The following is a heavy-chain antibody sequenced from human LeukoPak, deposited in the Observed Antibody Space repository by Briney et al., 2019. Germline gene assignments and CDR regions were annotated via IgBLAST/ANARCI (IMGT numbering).Heavy chain of an antibody. D-gene: IGHD3-10*01. CDR2: IIPIFGTA. V-gene: IGHV1-69*06. J-gene: IGHJ5*02. CDR3: ARQGVMVRGVITGFDP. Sequence: GASVKVSCKASGGTFISYAISWVRQAPGQGLEWMGGIIPIFGTANYAQKFQGRVTITADKSTSTAYMELSSLRSEDTAVYYCARQGVMVRGVITGFDPWGQGTLVTVSS. CDR1: GGTFISYA.